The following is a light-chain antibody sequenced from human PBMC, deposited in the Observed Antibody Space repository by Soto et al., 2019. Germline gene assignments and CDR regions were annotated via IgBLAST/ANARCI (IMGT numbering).Light chain of an antibody. Sequence: ESALMQSPGTVSLSPGERATLSCRASQSVSSSYLAWYQQKPGQAPRLLIYGASSRATGIPDRFSGSGSGTDFTLTISRLEPEDFAVYYCQQYGSSPPITFGQGTRLEIK. CDR2: GAS. J-gene: IGKJ5*01. V-gene: IGKV3-20*01. CDR3: QQYGSSPPIT. CDR1: QSVSSSY.